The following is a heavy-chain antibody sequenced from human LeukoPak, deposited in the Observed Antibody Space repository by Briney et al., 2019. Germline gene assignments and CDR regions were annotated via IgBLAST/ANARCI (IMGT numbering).Heavy chain of an antibody. V-gene: IGHV1-2*02. J-gene: IGHJ4*02. Sequence: GAAVKVSCKASGYTFTGSYMHWVRQAPGQGLEWMGWINANSGGTNFAQKFQGRVTMTRDTSISTAYMELSRLKFDDTAVYDCARRDGYNSFDYWGQGTLVTVSS. CDR1: GYTFTGSY. D-gene: IGHD5-24*01. CDR2: INANSGGT. CDR3: ARRDGYNSFDY.